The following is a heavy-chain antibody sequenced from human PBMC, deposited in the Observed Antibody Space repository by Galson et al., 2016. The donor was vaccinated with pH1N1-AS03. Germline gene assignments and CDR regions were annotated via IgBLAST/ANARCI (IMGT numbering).Heavy chain of an antibody. D-gene: IGHD4-11*01. CDR2: ISASGSHI. Sequence: SLRLSCAASGFTFSTYSMNWVRQAPGKGLEWISYISASGSHIYYVDSVKGRFSISRDNAKRSVFLQMNSLRVEDTALYYCVRDSTETTGMDVWGQGTTVSVS. CDR1: GFTFSTYS. V-gene: IGHV3-21*05. J-gene: IGHJ6*02. CDR3: VRDSTETTGMDV.